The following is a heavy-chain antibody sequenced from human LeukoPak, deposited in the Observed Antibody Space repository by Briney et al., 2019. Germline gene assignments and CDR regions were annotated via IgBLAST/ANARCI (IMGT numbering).Heavy chain of an antibody. J-gene: IGHJ3*02. CDR3: AKYKLYSDAAPDAFDI. CDR2: ISGSGGST. D-gene: IGHD2-8*01. Sequence: HSGGSLRLSCAASGFTFSSYAMSWVRQAPGKGLEWVSAISGSGGSTYYADSVKGRFTISRDNSKNTLYLQMNSLRGEDTAVYYCAKYKLYSDAAPDAFDIWGQETMVTVSS. V-gene: IGHV3-23*01. CDR1: GFTFSSYA.